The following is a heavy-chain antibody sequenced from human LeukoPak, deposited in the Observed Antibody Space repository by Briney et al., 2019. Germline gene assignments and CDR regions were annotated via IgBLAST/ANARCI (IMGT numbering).Heavy chain of an antibody. CDR1: GYSFTSYW. D-gene: IGHD3-3*01. J-gene: IGHJ4*02. CDR2: IYPGDSDT. Sequence: PGGSLRLSRKGSGYSFTSYWIGWVRQMPGKGLEWMGIIYPGDSDTRYSPSFQGQVTITADKSISTAYLQWCSLKASDTAMYYCARCPPDYDFWSGYYTDWGQGTLVTVSS. CDR3: ARCPPDYDFWSGYYTD. V-gene: IGHV5-51*01.